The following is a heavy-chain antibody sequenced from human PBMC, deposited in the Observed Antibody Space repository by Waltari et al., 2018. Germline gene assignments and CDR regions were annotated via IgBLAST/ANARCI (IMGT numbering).Heavy chain of an antibody. J-gene: IGHJ4*02. CDR3: TRDITIFGPFDY. Sequence: EVQLVESGGGLVQPGRSLRLSCTASGFTFGDYAMSWFRQAPGKGLEWVGFIRSKAYGGTTEYAASVKGRFTISRDDSKSIAYLQMNSLKTEDTAVYYCTRDITIFGPFDYWGQGTLVTVSS. CDR1: GFTFGDYA. V-gene: IGHV3-49*03. CDR2: IRSKAYGGTT. D-gene: IGHD3-3*01.